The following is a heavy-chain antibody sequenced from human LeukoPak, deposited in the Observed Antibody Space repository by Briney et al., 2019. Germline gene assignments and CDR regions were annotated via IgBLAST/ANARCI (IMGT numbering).Heavy chain of an antibody. J-gene: IGHJ4*02. CDR2: IRNKAYRGTT. V-gene: IGHV3-49*04. Sequence: GGSLRLSCTASGFTFGDYAMNWVRQAPGQGLEWVGLIRNKAYRGTTEYAASVQGRYTISRDDSKSIVYLQMNSLKPDDTAVYYCSRDINPTIAVAGYFFDYGGEGTRVTVSS. CDR1: GFTFGDYA. CDR3: SRDINPTIAVAGYFFDY. D-gene: IGHD6-19*01.